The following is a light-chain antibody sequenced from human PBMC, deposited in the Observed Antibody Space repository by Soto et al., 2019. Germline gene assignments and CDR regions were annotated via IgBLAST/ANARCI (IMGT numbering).Light chain of an antibody. CDR1: NSNIGTGYG. CDR3: QSYDTSRFGLM. V-gene: IGLV1-40*01. J-gene: IGLJ3*02. CDR2: GDN. Sequence: QSVLTQPPSVTGAPGQRVTISCTWTNSNIGTGYGVHWYQQFPGTAPRLLTYGDNNRPSGVPDRFSGSKSGTSASLAITGLQAEDEAEYYCQSYDTSRFGLMFGGGTQLTVL.